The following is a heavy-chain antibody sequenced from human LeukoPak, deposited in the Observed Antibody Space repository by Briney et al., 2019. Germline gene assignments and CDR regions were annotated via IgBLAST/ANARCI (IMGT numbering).Heavy chain of an antibody. Sequence: SETLSLTCTVWGGSISSFYWSWIRQPPGKGLEWIGYIYYSGSTNYNPSLKSRVTISIDTSKNQFSLKLRSVTAADTAVYYCARHEGGGLLNWFDPWGQGTLVTVSS. CDR1: GGSISSFY. V-gene: IGHV4-59*08. CDR3: ARHEGGGLLNWFDP. J-gene: IGHJ5*02. D-gene: IGHD1-26*01. CDR2: IYYSGST.